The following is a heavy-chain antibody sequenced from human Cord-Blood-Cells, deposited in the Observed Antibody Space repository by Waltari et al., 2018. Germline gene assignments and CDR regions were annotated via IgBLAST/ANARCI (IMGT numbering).Heavy chain of an antibody. D-gene: IGHD6-13*01. V-gene: IGHV1-24*01. CDR1: GYTLTELS. CDR2: FDPEDGET. CDR3: ATLFLRYSSSWVDY. Sequence: QVQLVQSGAEVKQPGASVKVSCKVSGYTLTELSMQWVRQAPGKGLEWMGGFDPEDGETSYAQKFQGRVTRTEDTATDTAYMELSSLRSEDTAVYYCATLFLRYSSSWVDYWGQGTLVTVSS. J-gene: IGHJ4*02.